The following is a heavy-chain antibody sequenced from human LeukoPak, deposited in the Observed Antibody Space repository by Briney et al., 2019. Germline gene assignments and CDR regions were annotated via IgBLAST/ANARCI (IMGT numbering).Heavy chain of an antibody. J-gene: IGHJ4*02. V-gene: IGHV1-18*01. Sequence: GASVKVSCKASGYTFTSYGISWVRQAPGQGLEWMGWISAYNGNTNYAQKLQGRVTMTTDTSASTAYMELRGLRSDDTAVYYCARDPTTVTPDYFDYWGQGTLVTVSS. CDR2: ISAYNGNT. D-gene: IGHD4-11*01. CDR3: ARDPTTVTPDYFDY. CDR1: GYTFTSYG.